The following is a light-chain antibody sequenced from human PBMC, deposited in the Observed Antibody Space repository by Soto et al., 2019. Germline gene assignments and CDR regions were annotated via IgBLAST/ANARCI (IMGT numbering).Light chain of an antibody. CDR3: KQYKEWPPFT. J-gene: IGKJ5*01. CDR1: QSVSNN. CDR2: GAS. V-gene: IGKV3-15*01. Sequence: VMTQSPATLSASQGATATMCCKASQSVSNNVAWYQQKPGQAPRLLILGASTRATGIPARFSGSGSGTEFTLSISSLQSEDFAVYYCKQYKEWPPFTFGQGTRLEIK.